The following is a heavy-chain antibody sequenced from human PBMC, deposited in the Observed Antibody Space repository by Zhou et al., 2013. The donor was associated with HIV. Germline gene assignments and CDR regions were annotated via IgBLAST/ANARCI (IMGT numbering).Heavy chain of an antibody. CDR1: AYPFNAYY. D-gene: IGHD6-19*01. CDR3: ARGSPGDY. Sequence: QLVQSGAEVKKPGASVKVSCKASAYPFNAYYIHWVRQAPGQGLEWMGWINPNGGVTNYAQKFQGRVVMTSDTSITTAYMELKGLTFDDTALYFCARGSPGDYWGQGTLVTVSS. CDR2: INPNGGVT. J-gene: IGHJ4*02. V-gene: IGHV1-2*02.